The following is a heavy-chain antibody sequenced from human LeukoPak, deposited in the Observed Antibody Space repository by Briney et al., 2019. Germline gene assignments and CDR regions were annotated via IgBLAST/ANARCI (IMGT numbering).Heavy chain of an antibody. V-gene: IGHV3-9*01. CDR1: GFTFDDYA. Sequence: AGGSLRLSCAASGFTFDDYAMHWVRQAPGKGLEWVSGISWNSGSIGYADSVKGRFTISRDNAKNSLYLQMNSLRAEDTALYYCAKGFGKAVDYWGQGTLVTVSS. CDR3: AKGFGKAVDY. D-gene: IGHD1-14*01. J-gene: IGHJ4*02. CDR2: ISWNSGSI.